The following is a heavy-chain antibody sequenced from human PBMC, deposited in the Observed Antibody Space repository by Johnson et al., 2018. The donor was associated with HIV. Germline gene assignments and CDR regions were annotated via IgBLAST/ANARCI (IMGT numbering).Heavy chain of an antibody. CDR2: TRNKAHSYTT. D-gene: IGHD6-13*01. J-gene: IGHJ3*02. Sequence: VQLVESGGGLVQPGGSLRLSCAASGFTFTDHYMVWVRQAPGKGLEWVGRTRNKAHSYTTEYAASVKGGFTISRDDSKNSRYLQMNSLKSEDTAVYYCAPGASSTGSLGALDSWGQGTMVTVSS. V-gene: IGHV3-72*01. CDR3: APGASSTGSLGALDS. CDR1: GFTFTDHY.